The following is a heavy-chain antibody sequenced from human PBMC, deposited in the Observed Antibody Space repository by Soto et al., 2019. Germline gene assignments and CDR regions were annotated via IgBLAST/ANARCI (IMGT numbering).Heavy chain of an antibody. J-gene: IGHJ6*02. D-gene: IGHD2-21*02. CDR2: IYYSGST. Sequence: PSETLSLTCAVSGGSISSGGYYWSWIRQHPWKGLEWIGYIYYSGSTYYNPSLKSRVTISVDTSKNQFSLKLNSVTAADTAVYYCARDLWGYCGTDCYPLDVWGQGTTVTVSS. CDR1: GGSISSGGYY. V-gene: IGHV4-31*11. CDR3: ARDLWGYCGTDCYPLDV.